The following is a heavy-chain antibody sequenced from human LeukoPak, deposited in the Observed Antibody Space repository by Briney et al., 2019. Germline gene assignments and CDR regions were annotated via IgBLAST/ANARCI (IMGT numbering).Heavy chain of an antibody. V-gene: IGHV1-69*08. CDR3: ARETRDPNWNSVAYLDH. CDR1: GGTFSGNS. J-gene: IGHJ4*02. Sequence: ASVKVSRKASGGTFSGNSITWVRQAPGQGLEWMGRFIPILNTTNYAQDFQGRVTLTADKSTSTAYMELMSLGSEDTAVYYCARETRDPNWNSVAYLDHWGQGTLVTVSS. CDR2: FIPILNTT. D-gene: IGHD1-7*01.